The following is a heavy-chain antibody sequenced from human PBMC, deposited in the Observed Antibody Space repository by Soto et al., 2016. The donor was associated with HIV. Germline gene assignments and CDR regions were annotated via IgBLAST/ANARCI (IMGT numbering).Heavy chain of an antibody. CDR2: ISSSDISA. CDR3: AKGNSRMLMPGKYFDD. CDR1: GFTFKSYA. Sequence: EVQLLESRGDFVQPGGSLRLSCAASGFTFKSYAMTWVRQAPGKGLEWVSGISSSDISAYYAVSVKGRFTISRDNSRNTLYLQMNGLRAEDSATYYCAKGNSRMLMPGKYFDDWGQGTLVTVSS. J-gene: IGHJ4*02. V-gene: IGHV3-23*01. D-gene: IGHD3-22*01.